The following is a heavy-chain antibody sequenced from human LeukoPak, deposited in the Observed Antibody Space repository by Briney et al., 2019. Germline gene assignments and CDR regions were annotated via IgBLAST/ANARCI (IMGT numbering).Heavy chain of an antibody. J-gene: IGHJ6*03. D-gene: IGHD3-10*01. Sequence: SETLSLTCAVYGGSFSGYYWSWIRQPPGKGLEWIGEINHSGSTNYNPSLKSRVTISVDTAKNQFSLKLSSVTAADTAVYYCARERYYGSGSYYGRNYYYYMDVWGKGTTVTVSS. CDR2: INHSGST. V-gene: IGHV4-34*01. CDR3: ARERYYGSGSYYGRNYYYYMDV. CDR1: GGSFSGYY.